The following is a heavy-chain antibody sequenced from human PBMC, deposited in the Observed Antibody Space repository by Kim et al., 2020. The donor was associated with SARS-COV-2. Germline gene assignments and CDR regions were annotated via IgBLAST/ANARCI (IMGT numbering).Heavy chain of an antibody. V-gene: IGHV3-23*01. D-gene: IGHD6-19*01. Sequence: GGSLRLSCAASGFTFSSYAMSWVRQAPGKGLEWVSAISGSGGSTYYADSVKGRFTISRDNSKNTLYLQMNSLRTEDTAVYYCAKKIGGIAVAGTRWAGFDYWGQGTLVTVSS. CDR2: ISGSGGST. J-gene: IGHJ4*02. CDR1: GFTFSSYA. CDR3: AKKIGGIAVAGTRWAGFDY.